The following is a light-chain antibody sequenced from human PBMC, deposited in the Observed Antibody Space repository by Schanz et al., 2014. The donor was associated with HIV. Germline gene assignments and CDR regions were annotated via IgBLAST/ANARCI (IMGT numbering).Light chain of an antibody. CDR2: AAS. J-gene: IGKJ1*01. V-gene: IGKV3D-20*02. CDR3: QHRSSWPYT. Sequence: EIVLTQSPGTLSLSPGERATLSCRASESVSSSLLAWYQQTPGQAPRLLIFAASSRATGIPDRFSGSGSGTDFTLTISSLEPEDFAVYYCQHRSSWPYTFGQGTKVEIK. CDR1: ESVSSSL.